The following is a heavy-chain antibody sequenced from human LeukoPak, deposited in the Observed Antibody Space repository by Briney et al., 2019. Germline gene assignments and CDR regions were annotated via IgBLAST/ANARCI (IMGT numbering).Heavy chain of an antibody. CDR2: IFYSGST. J-gene: IGHJ4*02. Sequence: SETLSLTCTVSSGSISTSNYYWGWVRQPPGKALEWIGNIFYSGSTYYSPSLKSRVTMSVDTSKNQFSLNLRSVTAADTAVYYCARAAPYCGGDCPFDYWGRGTLVTVSS. D-gene: IGHD2-21*02. V-gene: IGHV4-39*07. CDR3: ARAAPYCGGDCPFDY. CDR1: SGSISTSNYY.